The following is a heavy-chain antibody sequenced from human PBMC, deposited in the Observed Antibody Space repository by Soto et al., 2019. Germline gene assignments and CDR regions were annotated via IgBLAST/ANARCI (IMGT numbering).Heavy chain of an antibody. Sequence: EVQLVESGGGLVQPGGSLKLSCAASGFTFSGSAMHWVRQTSGKGLEWVGRIRTKANDYATVYSASVKGRFTIPRDDSKNTAYLQMSSLRPEDTALYYCTPTVTLRGFDYWGQGTLVTVSS. CDR3: TPTVTLRGFDY. CDR1: GFTFSGSA. J-gene: IGHJ4*02. D-gene: IGHD4-17*01. V-gene: IGHV3-73*02. CDR2: IRTKANDYAT.